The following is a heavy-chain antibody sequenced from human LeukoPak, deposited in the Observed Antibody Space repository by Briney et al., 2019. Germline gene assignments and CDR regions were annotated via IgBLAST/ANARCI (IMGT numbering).Heavy chain of an antibody. V-gene: IGHV4-39*07. D-gene: IGHD3-16*01. CDR1: GDSIIGYY. J-gene: IGHJ4*02. CDR3: ARDLIWGGGGY. CDR2: IYYSGST. Sequence: PSETLSLTCSVSGDSIIGYYWGWIRQPPGKGLEWIGSIYYSGSTYYNPSLKSRVTVSVDTSKNQFSLKLSSVTAADTAVYYCARDLIWGGGGYWGQGTLVTVSS.